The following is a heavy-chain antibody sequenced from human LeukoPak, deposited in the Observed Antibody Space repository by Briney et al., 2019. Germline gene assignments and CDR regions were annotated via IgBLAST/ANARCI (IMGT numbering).Heavy chain of an antibody. D-gene: IGHD1-26*01. V-gene: IGHV3-21*04. CDR1: GFTLSNYN. CDR3: AKCRLPGSYYAFDI. J-gene: IGHJ3*02. Sequence: GGSLRLSCAASGFTLSNYNMNWVRQAPGKGLEWVSSISTSSSYIYYADSVKGRFTISRDNSKNTLYLQMNSLRAEDTAVYYCAKCRLPGSYYAFDIWGQGTMVTVSS. CDR2: ISTSSSYI.